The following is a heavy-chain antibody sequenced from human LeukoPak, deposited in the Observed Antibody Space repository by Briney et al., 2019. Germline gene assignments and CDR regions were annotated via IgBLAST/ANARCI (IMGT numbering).Heavy chain of an antibody. V-gene: IGHV3-73*01. CDR3: TRHGRGQGFGEPSDY. Sequence: GGSLRLSCAASGFTFSGSAMHWVRQASGQGLEWIGRIRSKANSYATAYAASVKGRFTISRDDSKNTAYLQMNSLKTEDTAVYYCTRHGRGQGFGEPSDYWGQGTLVTVSS. CDR1: GFTFSGSA. CDR2: IRSKANSYAT. D-gene: IGHD3-10*01. J-gene: IGHJ4*02.